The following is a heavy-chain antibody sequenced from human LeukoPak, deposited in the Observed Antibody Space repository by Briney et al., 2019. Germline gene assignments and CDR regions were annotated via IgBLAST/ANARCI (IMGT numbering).Heavy chain of an antibody. J-gene: IGHJ2*01. D-gene: IGHD6-6*01. V-gene: IGHV1-69*13. CDR2: IIPIFGTA. CDR3: ASGGTARTPFDL. CDR1: GGTFSSYA. Sequence: SVKVSCKASGGTFSSYAISWVRQAPGQGLEWMGGIIPIFGTANYAQKFQGRVTITADESTSTAYMELSSLRSEDTAVYYCASGGTARTPFDLWGRGTLVTVSS.